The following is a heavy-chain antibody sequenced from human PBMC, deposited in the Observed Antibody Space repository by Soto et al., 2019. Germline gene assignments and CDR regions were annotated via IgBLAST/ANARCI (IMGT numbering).Heavy chain of an antibody. V-gene: IGHV3-30*19. CDR2: MSYDGSTK. CDR1: GFSLSTYA. D-gene: IGHD3-22*01. J-gene: IGHJ1*01. Sequence: QVQVVESGGGVVQPGRSLRVSCAASGFSLSTYAIDWVRQAPGKGLEWLAFMSYDGSTKYYADSVKGRFNVSRDNSKNTLYLQMDSLRTEDTAVYYCARDAYDDPPGYFQHWGQGTLLTVSS. CDR3: ARDAYDDPPGYFQH.